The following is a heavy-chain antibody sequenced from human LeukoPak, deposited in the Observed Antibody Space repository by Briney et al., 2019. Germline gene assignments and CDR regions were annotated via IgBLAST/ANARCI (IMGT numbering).Heavy chain of an antibody. Sequence: PSETLSLTCTVSGGSISSYYWSWVRQPPGKGLEWIGYIYYSGSTNYNPSLKSRVTISVDTSKNQSSLKLSSVTAADTAVYYCARDTGSGSIHFDYWGQGTLVTVSS. D-gene: IGHD6-19*01. V-gene: IGHV4-59*01. CDR1: GGSISSYY. CDR2: IYYSGST. J-gene: IGHJ4*02. CDR3: ARDTGSGSIHFDY.